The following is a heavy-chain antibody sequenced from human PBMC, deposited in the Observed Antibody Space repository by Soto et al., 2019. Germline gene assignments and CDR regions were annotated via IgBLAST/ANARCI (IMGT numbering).Heavy chain of an antibody. CDR1: GFTFSSNA. Sequence: EVQLLESGGGLVQPGGSLRISCIGSGFTFSSNAMSWVRQAPGKGLEWVSAISGSGGTTYYADSVKGRFAVSRDKSNNTLYLQLNGLRAEDTAVYYCAKQRAGFGSGSDTYYFDHWGQGTLVTVSS. CDR3: AKQRAGFGSGSDTYYFDH. J-gene: IGHJ4*02. V-gene: IGHV3-23*01. CDR2: ISGSGGTT. D-gene: IGHD3-10*01.